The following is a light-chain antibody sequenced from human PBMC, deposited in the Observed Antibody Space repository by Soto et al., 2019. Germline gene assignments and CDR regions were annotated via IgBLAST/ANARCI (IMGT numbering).Light chain of an antibody. CDR3: LQYGTSPRT. J-gene: IGKJ1*01. Sequence: EIVLTQSPGTLSLSPGERATLTCRASQSVSNNYLTWYQQKPGQAPRLLIYGASSRATGIPDRFSGYGSGTDFTLTISRLEPEDFATYYCLQYGTSPRTFGQGTKVEIK. V-gene: IGKV3-20*01. CDR2: GAS. CDR1: QSVSNNY.